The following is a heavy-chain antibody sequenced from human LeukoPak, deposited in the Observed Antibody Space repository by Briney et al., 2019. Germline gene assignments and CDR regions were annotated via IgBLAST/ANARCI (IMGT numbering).Heavy chain of an antibody. V-gene: IGHV4-34*01. CDR1: GGSISSGGYS. CDR2: INHSGST. D-gene: IGHD6-13*01. CDR3: ARGLYSSSWYLYYYYGMDV. Sequence: SETLSLTCAVSGGSISSGGYSWSWIRQPPGKGLEWIGEINHSGSTNYNPSLKSRVTISVDTSKNQFSLKLSSVTAADTAVYYCARGLYSSSWYLYYYYGMDVWGQGTTVTVSS. J-gene: IGHJ6*02.